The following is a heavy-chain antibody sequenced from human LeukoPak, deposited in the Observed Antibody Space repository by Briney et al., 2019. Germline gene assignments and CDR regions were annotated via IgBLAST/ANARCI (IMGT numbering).Heavy chain of an antibody. D-gene: IGHD3-9*01. CDR2: INAGNGNT. V-gene: IGHV1-3*01. CDR1: GYTFTSYA. J-gene: IGHJ5*02. CDR3: ARDFFSGTNRAYYDILTGYSHRPNWFDP. Sequence: GASVKVSCKASGYTFTSYAMHWVRQAPGQRLEWMGWINAGNGNTKYSQKFQGRVTITRDTSASTAYMELSSLRSEDTAVYYCARDFFSGTNRAYYDILTGYSHRPNWFDPWGQGTLVTVSS.